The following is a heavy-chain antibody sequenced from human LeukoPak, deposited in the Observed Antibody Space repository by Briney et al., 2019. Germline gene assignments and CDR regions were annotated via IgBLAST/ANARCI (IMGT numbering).Heavy chain of an antibody. V-gene: IGHV1-2*02. CDR2: VNPNTGGT. CDR3: GRAPLRFLEWLFHSDY. CDR1: GYSFNDYF. Sequence: ASVKVSCKASGYSFNDYFMHWVRQAPGQGLEWMGWVNPNTGGTDYAQKFQGRVTMTRDTSISTAYMELSRLKSDDTAVYYCGRAPLRFLEWLFHSDYWGQGTLVTVSS. J-gene: IGHJ4*02. D-gene: IGHD3-3*01.